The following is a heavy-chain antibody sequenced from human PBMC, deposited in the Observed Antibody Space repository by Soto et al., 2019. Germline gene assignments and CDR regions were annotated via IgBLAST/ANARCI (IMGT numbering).Heavy chain of an antibody. CDR2: IYSSGDT. J-gene: IGHJ4*02. Sequence: SETLSLTCSVSGDSINTYYWSWIRQSPGKGLEWIGYIYSSGDTNYNPSLKSRVNMSIDMSKNQLSLRLTSVTAADTAVYYCARDRPHLHETTGRIDSWGQGMLVTVSS. CDR1: GDSINTYY. CDR3: ARDRPHLHETTGRIDS. V-gene: IGHV4-4*08. D-gene: IGHD1-7*01.